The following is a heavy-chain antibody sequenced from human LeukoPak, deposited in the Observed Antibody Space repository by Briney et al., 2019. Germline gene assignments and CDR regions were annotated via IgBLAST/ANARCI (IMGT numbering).Heavy chain of an antibody. J-gene: IGHJ3*02. V-gene: IGHV4-39*01. CDR3: ARQRYSSGWYPGAFDI. CDR2: IYYSGST. CDR1: GGSISSSSYY. Sequence: SETLSLTCTVSGGSISSSSYYWAWIRQPPGKRLEWIASIYYSGSTYYNPSLKSRVTISVDTSKNQFSLKLSSVTAADTAAYYCARQRYSSGWYPGAFDIWGQGTMVTVSS. D-gene: IGHD6-19*01.